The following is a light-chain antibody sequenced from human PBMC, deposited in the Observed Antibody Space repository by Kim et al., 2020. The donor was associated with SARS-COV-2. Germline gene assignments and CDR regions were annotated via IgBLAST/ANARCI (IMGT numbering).Light chain of an antibody. CDR3: QQYGASPQT. CDR1: QSVGGSY. Sequence: PGERATLSCRASQSVGGSYSAWYQQKPGQAPRLLIYDASSRAIGVPDRFSGSGSGTDFTLTISRLEPEDFAVYYCQQYGASPQTFGQGTKVDIK. J-gene: IGKJ1*01. V-gene: IGKV3-20*01. CDR2: DAS.